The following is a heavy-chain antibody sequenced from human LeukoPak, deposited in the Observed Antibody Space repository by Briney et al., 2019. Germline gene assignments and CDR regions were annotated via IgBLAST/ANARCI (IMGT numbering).Heavy chain of an antibody. CDR1: GFTFSTYD. Sequence: GGSLRLSCAASGFTFSTYDMSWVRQAPGKGLEWVSAISGGGGSTFYADSVKGRFTISRDNSKNTLYLQMNSLRAEDTAVYYCAKFRGYSYGPIGYWGQGTLVTVSS. CDR2: ISGGGGST. CDR3: AKFRGYSYGPIGY. D-gene: IGHD5-18*01. J-gene: IGHJ4*02. V-gene: IGHV3-23*01.